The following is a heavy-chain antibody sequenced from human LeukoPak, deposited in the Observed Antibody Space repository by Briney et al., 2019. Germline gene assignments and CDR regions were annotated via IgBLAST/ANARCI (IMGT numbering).Heavy chain of an antibody. CDR1: GFTFSNYD. Sequence: PGGSLRLSCAASGFTFSNYDIHWVRQAPGKGLEWVAVISYDGSNKYYADSVKGRFAISRDNSNNTLYLQMNSLRVEDTAVYYCAKDLGGSSWYYGDYYFDYWGQGTLVTASS. D-gene: IGHD4-17*01. CDR3: AKDLGGSSWYYGDYYFDY. V-gene: IGHV3-30*18. J-gene: IGHJ4*02. CDR2: ISYDGSNK.